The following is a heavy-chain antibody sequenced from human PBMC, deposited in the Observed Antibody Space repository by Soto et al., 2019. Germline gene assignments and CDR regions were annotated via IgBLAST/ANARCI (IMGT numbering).Heavy chain of an antibody. CDR3: ARDPYYYDSSGYHNWFDP. J-gene: IGHJ5*02. D-gene: IGHD3-22*01. CDR2: ISAYNGNT. CDR1: GYTFTSYG. Sequence: GASVKVSCKASGYTFTSYGISWVRQAPGQGLEWMGWISAYNGNTNYAQKLQGRVTMTTDTSTSTAYMELRSLRSDDTAVYYCARDPYYYDSSGYHNWFDPWGQGTLVTVSS. V-gene: IGHV1-18*01.